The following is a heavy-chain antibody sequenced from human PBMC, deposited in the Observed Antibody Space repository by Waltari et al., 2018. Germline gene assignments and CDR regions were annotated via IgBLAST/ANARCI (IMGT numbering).Heavy chain of an antibody. V-gene: IGHV3-23*01. CDR3: AKGVYDIDH. Sequence: EVQLLESGGGLVQPGGSLRLSCAASGVTVSGYAMRWVRQAPGKGLECVASLTSSGGDTYYADSVKGRFTISRDNSKNTLHLQMNSLSPEDTAIYFCAKGVYDIDHWGQGTLVTVSS. CDR1: GVTVSGYA. J-gene: IGHJ4*02. CDR2: LTSSGGDT. D-gene: IGHD3-3*01.